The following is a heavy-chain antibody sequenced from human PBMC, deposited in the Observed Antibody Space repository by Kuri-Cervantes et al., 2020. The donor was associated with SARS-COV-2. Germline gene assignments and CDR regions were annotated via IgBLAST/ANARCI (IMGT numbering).Heavy chain of an antibody. Sequence: GESLKISCAASGFIFSGYCMTWVRQAPGKGLEWVANIKQDGSEEYYVDSVKGRFTISRDNSKNTVFLQMDSLRAEDTAVYYCARDSGPLRYSYFDYWGLGALVTVSS. CDR1: GFIFSGYC. CDR2: IKQDGSEE. V-gene: IGHV3-7*01. CDR3: ARDSGPLRYSYFDY. J-gene: IGHJ4*02. D-gene: IGHD3-9*01.